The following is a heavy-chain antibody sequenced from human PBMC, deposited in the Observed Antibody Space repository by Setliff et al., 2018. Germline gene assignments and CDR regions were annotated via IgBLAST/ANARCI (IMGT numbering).Heavy chain of an antibody. CDR2: IYPGGST. CDR3: AREDVPSASFDY. J-gene: IGHJ4*02. V-gene: IGHV4-31*03. D-gene: IGHD3-10*02. Sequence: NPSETLSLTCTVSGGSISSGGYYWNWIRQHPGKGLEWIGYIYPGGSTSYNPSLKNGVAISVDTSKNRFSLKLTSVTAADTAVYYCAREDVPSASFDYWGLGALVTVSS. CDR1: GGSISSGGYY.